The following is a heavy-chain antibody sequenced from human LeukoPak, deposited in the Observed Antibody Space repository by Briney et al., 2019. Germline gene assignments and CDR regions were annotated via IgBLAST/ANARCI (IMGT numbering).Heavy chain of an antibody. V-gene: IGHV1-18*01. J-gene: IGHJ4*02. CDR1: GYTFTSYG. CDR2: ISAYNGNT. CDR3: ARSPPIGGY. D-gene: IGHD4-23*01. Sequence: ASAKVSCKASGYTFTSYGISWVRQAPGQGLEWMGWISAYNGNTNYAQKFQGRVTMTRNTSISTAYMELSSLRSEDTAVYYCARSPPIGGYWGQGTLVTVSS.